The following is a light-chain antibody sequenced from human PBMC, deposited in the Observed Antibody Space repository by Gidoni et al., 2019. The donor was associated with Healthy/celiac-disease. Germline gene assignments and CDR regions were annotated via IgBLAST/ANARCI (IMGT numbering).Light chain of an antibody. CDR1: QSISSY. Sequence: DIQMTQSPSSLSASVGDRVTITCRASQSISSYLNWYQQKPGKAPKLLIYAASSLQSGVPSRFSGSGSGTDFTLTISSLQPEDFATYYCQQSYSTTSVTFGPXTKVDIK. V-gene: IGKV1-39*01. CDR2: AAS. CDR3: QQSYSTTSVT. J-gene: IGKJ3*01.